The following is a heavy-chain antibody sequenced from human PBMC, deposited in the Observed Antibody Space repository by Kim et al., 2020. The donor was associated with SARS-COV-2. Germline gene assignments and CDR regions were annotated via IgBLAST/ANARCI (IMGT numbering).Heavy chain of an antibody. V-gene: IGHV4-59*01. Sequence: PSLKSRVTISVDTSKNQFSLKLSSVTAADTAVYYCAREGRWGYSSGWYDYWGQGTLVTVSS. CDR3: AREGRWGYSSGWYDY. J-gene: IGHJ4*02. D-gene: IGHD6-19*01.